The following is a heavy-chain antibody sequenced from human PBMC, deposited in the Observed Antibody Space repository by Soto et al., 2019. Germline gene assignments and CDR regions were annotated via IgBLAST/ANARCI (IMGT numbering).Heavy chain of an antibody. Sequence: QVQLVQSGAEVKKPGASVKVSCKASGYTFTGYYMHWVRQAPGQGLEWMGWINPNSGGTNYAQKFQGWVTMTRDTSISKAYMELSRLRSDDTAVYYCAREGGDSYHWGSSWFDPWGQGALVTVSS. CDR2: INPNSGGT. CDR1: GYTFTGYY. V-gene: IGHV1-2*04. CDR3: AREGGDSYHWGSSWFDP. J-gene: IGHJ5*02. D-gene: IGHD5-18*01.